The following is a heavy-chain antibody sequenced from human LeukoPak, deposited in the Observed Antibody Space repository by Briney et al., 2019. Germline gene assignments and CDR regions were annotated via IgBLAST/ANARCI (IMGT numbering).Heavy chain of an antibody. CDR3: ARDGDYYDSSGYGYAFDI. Sequence: SETLSLTCTVSGGSISSYYWSWIRQPPGKGLEWIGYIYYSGSTDSNPSLKSRVTISVDTSKNQFSLKLSSVTAADTAVYYCARDGDYYDSSGYGYAFDIWGQGTMVTVSS. CDR2: IYYSGST. CDR1: GGSISSYY. J-gene: IGHJ3*02. V-gene: IGHV4-59*12. D-gene: IGHD3-22*01.